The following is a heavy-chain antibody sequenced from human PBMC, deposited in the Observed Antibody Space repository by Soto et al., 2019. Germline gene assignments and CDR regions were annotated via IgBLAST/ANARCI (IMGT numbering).Heavy chain of an antibody. CDR3: ARGLYDFWSGYHYYYYGMDV. CDR2: INHSGST. Sequence: SETLSLTCAVYGGSFSGYYWSWIRQPPGKGLEWIGEINHSGSTNYNPSLKSRVTISVDTSKNQFSLKLSSVTAADTAVYYCARGLYDFWSGYHYYYYGMDVWGQGTTVTASS. D-gene: IGHD3-3*01. V-gene: IGHV4-34*01. J-gene: IGHJ6*02. CDR1: GGSFSGYY.